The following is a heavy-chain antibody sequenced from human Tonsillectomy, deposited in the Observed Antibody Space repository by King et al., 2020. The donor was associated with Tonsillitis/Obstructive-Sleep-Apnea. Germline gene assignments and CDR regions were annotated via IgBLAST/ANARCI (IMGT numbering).Heavy chain of an antibody. J-gene: IGHJ4*02. CDR3: AGGVVGAAGYFDY. V-gene: IGHV3-23*04. CDR1: GFTFSTYA. CDR2: ISVSGGST. D-gene: IGHD1-26*01. Sequence: VQLVESGGGLVQPGGSLRLSCAASGFTFSTYAMSWVRQAPGKGLEWVSTISVSGGSTYYADSVKGRFTISRDSSKKTLNLQMNSLRAEDTAVYFCAGGVVGAAGYFDYWGQGTLVTVSS.